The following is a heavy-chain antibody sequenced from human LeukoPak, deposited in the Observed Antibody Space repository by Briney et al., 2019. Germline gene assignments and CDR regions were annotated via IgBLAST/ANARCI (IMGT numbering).Heavy chain of an antibody. D-gene: IGHD6-13*01. V-gene: IGHV4-4*07. CDR1: GGSISSYY. CDR3: ARDSTTWHGGLFDY. CDR2: IYTSGNT. Sequence: SETLSLTCTVSGGSISSYYWSWLRQPAGKGLECIGRIYTSGNTNYNPSLKSRVTMSVDTSKNQFSLKLNSVTAADTAVYYCARDSTTWHGGLFDYWGQRTLVTVSS. J-gene: IGHJ4*02.